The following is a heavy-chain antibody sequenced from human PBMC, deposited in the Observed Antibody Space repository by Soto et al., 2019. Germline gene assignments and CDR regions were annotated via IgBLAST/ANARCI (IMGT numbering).Heavy chain of an antibody. Sequence: GGSLRLSCAASGFTFTSYSMTWVRQAPGKGLEWVSTVSGSGDHTYHADSVKGRFTISRDNSKNMLYLQMNTLRAEDTAVYYCAKGLSSTSWLGGGNWGQGTLVTVSS. J-gene: IGHJ4*02. CDR1: GFTFTSYS. CDR3: AKGLSSTSWLGGGN. D-gene: IGHD6-13*01. V-gene: IGHV3-23*01. CDR2: VSGSGDHT.